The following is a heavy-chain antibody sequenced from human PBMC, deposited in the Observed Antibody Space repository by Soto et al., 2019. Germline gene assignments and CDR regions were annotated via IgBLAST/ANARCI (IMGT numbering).Heavy chain of an antibody. V-gene: IGHV3-30-3*01. CDR1: GFTFSSYA. Sequence: GGSLRLSCAASGFTFSSYAMHWVRQAPGKGLEWVAVISYDGSNKYYADSVKGRFTISRDNSKNTLYLQMNSLRAEDTAVYYCARDPRFDYYNSIPLGNYFDYWGQGTLVTVSS. D-gene: IGHD3-10*01. CDR2: ISYDGSNK. J-gene: IGHJ4*02. CDR3: ARDPRFDYYNSIPLGNYFDY.